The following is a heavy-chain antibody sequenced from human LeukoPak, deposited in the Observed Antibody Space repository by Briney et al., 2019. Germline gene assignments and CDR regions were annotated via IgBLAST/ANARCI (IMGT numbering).Heavy chain of an antibody. J-gene: IGHJ6*03. Sequence: ASVKVSCKASGYTFTSYGISCVRQAPGQGLEWMGWISAYNGNTNYAQKLQGRVTMTTDTSTSTAYMELRSLRSDDTAVYYCASRSSTDYYYYMDVWGKGTTVTVSS. CDR1: GYTFTSYG. CDR2: ISAYNGNT. V-gene: IGHV1-18*01. CDR3: ASRSSTDYYYYMDV. D-gene: IGHD2-2*01.